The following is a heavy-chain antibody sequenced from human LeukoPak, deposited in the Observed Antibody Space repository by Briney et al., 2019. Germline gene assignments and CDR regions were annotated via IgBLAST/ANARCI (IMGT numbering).Heavy chain of an antibody. CDR1: GFTLSNYE. D-gene: IGHD3-22*01. CDR3: AKDGLYYDGSEHVYYFDS. V-gene: IGHV3-48*03. Sequence: PGGSLRLSCAASGFTLSNYEINWVRQAPGKGLEWVSYISSSANAMYYADSVKGRFIISRDNIKKSLYLQMNSLRAEDTALYYCAKDGLYYDGSEHVYYFDSWGQGTLVTVSS. CDR2: ISSSANAM. J-gene: IGHJ4*02.